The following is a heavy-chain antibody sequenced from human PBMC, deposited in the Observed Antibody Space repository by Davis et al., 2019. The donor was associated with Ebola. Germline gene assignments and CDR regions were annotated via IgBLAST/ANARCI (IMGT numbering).Heavy chain of an antibody. CDR3: AREAGYYDFWSGYYWYNWFDP. V-gene: IGHV3-21*01. J-gene: IGHJ5*02. CDR2: ISSSSSYI. CDR1: GFTFSSYS. Sequence: GESLKISCAASGFTFSSYSMNWVRQAPGQGLEWVSSISSSSSYIYYADSVKGRFTISRDNAKNSLYLQMNSLRAEDTAVYYCAREAGYYDFWSGYYWYNWFDPWGQGTLVTVSS. D-gene: IGHD3-3*01.